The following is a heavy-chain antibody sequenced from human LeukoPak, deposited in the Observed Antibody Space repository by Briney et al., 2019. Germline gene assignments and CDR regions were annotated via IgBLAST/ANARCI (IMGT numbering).Heavy chain of an antibody. V-gene: IGHV1-18*01. D-gene: IGHD2-21*02. CDR1: GYTFTSYG. CDR3: ARDCGGDCYDAFDI. CDR2: ISAYSGNT. Sequence: GASVKVSCKASGYTFTSYGISWVRQAPGQGLEWMGCISAYSGNTNYAQKLQGRVTMTTDTSTSTAYMELRSLRSDDTAVYYCARDCGGDCYDAFDIWGQGTMVTVSS. J-gene: IGHJ3*02.